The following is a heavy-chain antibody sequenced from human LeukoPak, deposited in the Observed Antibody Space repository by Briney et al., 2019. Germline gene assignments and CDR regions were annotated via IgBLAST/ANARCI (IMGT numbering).Heavy chain of an antibody. Sequence: SETLSLTCTVSGGSISSSSCYWDWFRQPPGKGLEWIGSIFYSENTYYNPSLKSRVTISVDTSKNQFSLILSSLTAADTAIYYCARGTERIVAAAGTWGQGTLVTVSS. V-gene: IGHV4-39*07. J-gene: IGHJ5*02. D-gene: IGHD6-13*01. CDR3: ARGTERIVAAAGT. CDR1: GGSISSSSCY. CDR2: IFYSENT.